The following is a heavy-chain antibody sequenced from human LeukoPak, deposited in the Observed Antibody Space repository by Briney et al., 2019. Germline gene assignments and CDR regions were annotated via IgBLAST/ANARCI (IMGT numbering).Heavy chain of an antibody. V-gene: IGHV4-61*03. D-gene: IGHD2-2*01. Sequence: PSQTLSLTCSVSGTSVSGAPLGRGAHFWSWIRQPPGKGLEWIGDIYASGSTSYNPSHTGRVTTSKDTSKNHFSLKLISVTAADTAVYYCARVRTSCNPECDYYYMDVWGKGTTVTVSS. J-gene: IGHJ6*03. CDR3: ARVRTSCNPECDYYYMDV. CDR1: GAPLGRGAHF. CDR2: IYASGST.